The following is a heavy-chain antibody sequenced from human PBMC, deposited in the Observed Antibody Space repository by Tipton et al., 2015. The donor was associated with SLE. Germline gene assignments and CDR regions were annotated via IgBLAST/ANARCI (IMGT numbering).Heavy chain of an antibody. Sequence: TLSLTCTVSGGSISSHYWSWIRQPPGKGLEWIGYIYYSGSTNYNPSLKSRVTISVDTSKNQFSLKLSSVTAADTAVYYCARVGPYYDREGWFDPWGQGTLVTVSS. V-gene: IGHV4-59*11. CDR1: GGSISSHY. CDR3: ARVGPYYDREGWFDP. J-gene: IGHJ5*02. CDR2: IYYSGST. D-gene: IGHD3-22*01.